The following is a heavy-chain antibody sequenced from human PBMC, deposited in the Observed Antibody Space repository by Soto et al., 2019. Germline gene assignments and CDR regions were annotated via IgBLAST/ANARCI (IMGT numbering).Heavy chain of an antibody. V-gene: IGHV3-7*03. CDR1: GFTFSSYW. CDR3: ARWVVFGELYYFDY. Sequence: EVQLVESGGGLVQPGGSLRLSCAASGFTFSSYWMSWVRQAPGKGLEWVANIKQDGSEKYYVDSVKGRFTISRDNAKNSLYLQMNSLRAEDTAVYYCARWVVFGELYYFDYWGQGTLVTVSS. J-gene: IGHJ4*02. CDR2: IKQDGSEK. D-gene: IGHD3-10*02.